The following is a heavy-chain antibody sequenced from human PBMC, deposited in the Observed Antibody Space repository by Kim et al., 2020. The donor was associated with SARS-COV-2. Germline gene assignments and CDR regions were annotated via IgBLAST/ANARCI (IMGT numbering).Heavy chain of an antibody. Sequence: ASVKVSCKASGYTFTSYYMHWVRQAPGQGLEWMGIINPSGGSTSYAQKFQGRVTMTRDTSTSTVYMELSSLRSEDTAVYYCARDIYYYDSSLDAFDIWGQGTMVTVSS. CDR3: ARDIYYYDSSLDAFDI. V-gene: IGHV1-46*01. CDR1: GYTFTSYY. J-gene: IGHJ3*02. CDR2: INPSGGST. D-gene: IGHD3-22*01.